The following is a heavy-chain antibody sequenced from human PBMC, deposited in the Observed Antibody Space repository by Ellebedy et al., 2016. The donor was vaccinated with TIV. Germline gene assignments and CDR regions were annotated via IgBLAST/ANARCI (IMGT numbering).Heavy chain of an antibody. Sequence: SVQVSCKASGGTFSNYAISCVRQAPGQRLEWLGRIIPIFDITNYEQEFQDRLTITADDSTSTVYMELSSLRSEETAIYFCARNSDSISVPCVYGSSFDIWGQGTMVTVSS. J-gene: IGHJ3*02. CDR1: GGTFSNYA. CDR2: IIPIFDIT. CDR3: ARNSDSISVPCVYGSSFDI. D-gene: IGHD6-19*01. V-gene: IGHV1-69*13.